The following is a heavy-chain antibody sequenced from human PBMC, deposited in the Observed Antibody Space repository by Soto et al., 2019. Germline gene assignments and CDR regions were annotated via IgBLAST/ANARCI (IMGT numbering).Heavy chain of an antibody. D-gene: IGHD4-17*01. Sequence: AGGSLRLSCAASGFTFSSYAMSWVRQAPGKGLEWVSAISGSGGSTYYADSVKGRFTISRDNSKNTLYLQMNSLRAEDTAVYYCAKIGIAMTTVTLFNYWGQGTLVTVSS. CDR1: GFTFSSYA. CDR3: AKIGIAMTTVTLFNY. CDR2: ISGSGGST. V-gene: IGHV3-23*01. J-gene: IGHJ4*02.